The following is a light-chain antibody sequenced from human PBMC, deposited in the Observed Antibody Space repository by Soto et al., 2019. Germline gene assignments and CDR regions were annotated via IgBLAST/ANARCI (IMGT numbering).Light chain of an antibody. Sequence: EIVLTQSPCTLSLSPGERATLSCRASQSVSNSYLAWYQQKGGQAPRLLIYGASSRATGLTDSFSGSGSGTDFSITISRLEPEDFEVFYCQQYDSFPITFGHVTRLEVK. J-gene: IGKJ5*01. CDR1: QSVSNSY. CDR3: QQYDSFPIT. CDR2: GAS. V-gene: IGKV3-20*01.